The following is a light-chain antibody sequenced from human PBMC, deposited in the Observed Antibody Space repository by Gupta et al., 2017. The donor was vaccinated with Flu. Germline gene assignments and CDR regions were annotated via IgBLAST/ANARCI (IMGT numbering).Light chain of an antibody. CDR2: KAS. CDR1: QSISSW. V-gene: IGKV1-5*03. J-gene: IGKJ2*01. Sequence: GDRVPITCRASQSISSWLAWYQQKLGKAPKLLIYKASSLQSGVPSRFSGSGSGTEFALTISSLQPDDFATYYCQQYSTYSYTFGQGTKLDIK. CDR3: QQYSTYSYT.